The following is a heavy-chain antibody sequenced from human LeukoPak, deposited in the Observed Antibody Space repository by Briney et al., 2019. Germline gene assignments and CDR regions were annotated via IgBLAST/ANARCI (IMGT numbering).Heavy chain of an antibody. CDR2: ASPSGGST. V-gene: IGHV1-46*01. CDR3: ARDHDHGPCEGPAALDY. J-gene: IGHJ4*02. D-gene: IGHD1-14*01. Sequence: GASVKVSCKALGYTFTDYCMHWVRQARGQGPEWMGVASPSGGSTAYAQKFQGRVTVTRDTSTSTVYMELTSLRSEDTAMYYCARDHDHGPCEGPAALDYWGQRTLVTVSS. CDR1: GYTFTDYC.